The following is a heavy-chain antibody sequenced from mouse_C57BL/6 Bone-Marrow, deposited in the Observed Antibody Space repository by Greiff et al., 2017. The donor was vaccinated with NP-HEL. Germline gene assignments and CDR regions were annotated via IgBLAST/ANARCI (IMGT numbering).Heavy chain of an antibody. CDR1: GFTFSSYA. J-gene: IGHJ4*01. D-gene: IGHD1-1*01. CDR3: ARDLYYDSSYDYAMDY. CDR2: ISDGGSYT. V-gene: IGHV5-4*01. Sequence: EVMLVESGGGLLKPGGSLKLSCAASGFTFSSYAMSWVRQTPEKRLEWVATISDGGSYTYYPDNVKGRFTISRDNAKNHLYLQMSHLKSEDTAMYYCARDLYYDSSYDYAMDYWGQGTSVTVSS.